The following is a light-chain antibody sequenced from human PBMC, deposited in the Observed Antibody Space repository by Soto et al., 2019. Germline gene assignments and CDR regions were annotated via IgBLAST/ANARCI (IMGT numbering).Light chain of an antibody. J-gene: IGKJ1*01. CDR3: QQYDNWPPWT. V-gene: IGKV3-15*01. CDR2: GAS. CDR1: QSISSN. Sequence: VMTQSPATLSVSPGERATLSCRASQSISSNLAWYQQKPGQAPRLLIYGASTRASGISARFSGSGSGTDFTLTISSLQSEDFAVYYCQQYDNWPPWTFGQGTKVEIK.